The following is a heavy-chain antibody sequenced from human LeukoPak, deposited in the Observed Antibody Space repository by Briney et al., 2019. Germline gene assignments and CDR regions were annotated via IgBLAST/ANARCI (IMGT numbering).Heavy chain of an antibody. V-gene: IGHV4-4*07. CDR3: ARDRGYHAAGGYDAFDI. CDR2: IYTSGST. D-gene: IGHD6-13*01. CDR1: GASFSTNY. Sequence: SETLSLTCSVSGASFSTNYWSWIRQPAGKGLEWIGRIYTSGSTNYNPSLKSRVTMSVDTSKNQFSLKLSSVTAADTAVYYCARDRGYHAAGGYDAFDIWGQGTMVTVSS. J-gene: IGHJ3*02.